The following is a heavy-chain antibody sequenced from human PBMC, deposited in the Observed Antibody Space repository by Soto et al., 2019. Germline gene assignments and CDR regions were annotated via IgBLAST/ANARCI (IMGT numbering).Heavy chain of an antibody. CDR1: GFSFSAYA. Sequence: PGGSLRLSCAASGFSFSAYAMTWVRQAPGKGLDWVSSISASGGGTYYADSVKGRFTISRDNSKNTLYLQMDSLRAEDTAVYYCAKISSFSATIDWGQGTLVTVSS. CDR2: ISASGGGT. V-gene: IGHV3-23*01. D-gene: IGHD5-12*01. J-gene: IGHJ4*02. CDR3: AKISSFSATID.